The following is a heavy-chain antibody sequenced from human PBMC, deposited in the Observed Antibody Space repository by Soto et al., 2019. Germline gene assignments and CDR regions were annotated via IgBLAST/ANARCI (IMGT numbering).Heavy chain of an antibody. CDR2: VYYSGST. V-gene: IGHV4-59*08. J-gene: IGHJ4*02. Sequence: QVQLQESGPGLVKPSETLSLTCTVSGGSIGTYYWSWIRQHPGKGLEWIGYVYYSGSTNYNPSLKSRVTLSVDKSKTQCSLKLSSVTAAETAVYYCARHVRWVSNSDSLGQGPLVTVSS. CDR3: ARHVRWVSNSDS. CDR1: GGSIGTYY. D-gene: IGHD3-10*02.